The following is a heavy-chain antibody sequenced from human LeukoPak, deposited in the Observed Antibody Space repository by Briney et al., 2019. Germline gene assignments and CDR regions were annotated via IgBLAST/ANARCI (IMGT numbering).Heavy chain of an antibody. Sequence: GGSLSLSCAASGFTFSSYSMNWVRQAPGKGLEWVSSISSSSSYIYYADSVKGRFTISRDNAKNSLYLQMNSLRAEDTAVYYCARGGDDIVVVPAALEYFDLWGRGTLVTVSS. V-gene: IGHV3-21*01. CDR3: ARGGDDIVVVPAALEYFDL. J-gene: IGHJ2*01. CDR1: GFTFSSYS. D-gene: IGHD2-2*01. CDR2: ISSSSSYI.